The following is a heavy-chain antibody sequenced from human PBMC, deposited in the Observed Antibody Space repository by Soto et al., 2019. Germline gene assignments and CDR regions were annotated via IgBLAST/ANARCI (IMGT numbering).Heavy chain of an antibody. CDR2: ITSSSSI. J-gene: IGHJ5*02. V-gene: IGHV3-21*06. Sequence: GGSLRLSCAASGFTFSAHNMNWVRQPPGKGLEWVSSITSSSSIYYADSLKGRFTISRDNAKNSLYLQMNSLRAEDTAVYYCASHYGDNGWFDPWGQGTLVTVSS. CDR1: GFTFSAHN. D-gene: IGHD4-17*01. CDR3: ASHYGDNGWFDP.